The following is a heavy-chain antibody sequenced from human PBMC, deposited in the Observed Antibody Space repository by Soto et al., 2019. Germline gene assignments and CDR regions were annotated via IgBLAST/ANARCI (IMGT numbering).Heavy chain of an antibody. J-gene: IGHJ3*01. CDR1: GGSISRSTYY. D-gene: IGHD3-22*01. Sequence: ETLSLTCTVSGGSISRSTYYWGWLRQPPGKGLEWIGSIYSSGSTYYHPSLKSRVTISVDTSKNQFFLRLSSVTAADTAVYYCATPVTSGYQALEVWGQGTMVT. V-gene: IGHV4-39*01. CDR3: ATPVTSGYQALEV. CDR2: IYSSGST.